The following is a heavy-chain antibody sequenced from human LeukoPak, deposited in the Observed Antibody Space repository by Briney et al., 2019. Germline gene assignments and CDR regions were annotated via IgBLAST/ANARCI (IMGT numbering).Heavy chain of an antibody. V-gene: IGHV4-61*05. CDR3: ASTLVWNGYNSPGGRSIDY. D-gene: IGHD5-24*01. Sequence: SETLSLTCTVSGGSISSSSYYWGWIRQPPGKGLEWIGYIYYSGSTNYNPSLKSRVTISVDTSKNQFSLKLSSVTAADTAVYYCASTLVWNGYNSPGGRSIDYWGQGTLVTVSS. CDR2: IYYSGST. CDR1: GGSISSSSYY. J-gene: IGHJ4*02.